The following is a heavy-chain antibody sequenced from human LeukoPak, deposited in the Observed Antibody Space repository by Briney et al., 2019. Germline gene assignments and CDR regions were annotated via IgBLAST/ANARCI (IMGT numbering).Heavy chain of an antibody. CDR3: ARHCIAVAGTCSDY. CDR1: GGSISSYY. V-gene: IGHV4-59*08. J-gene: IGHJ4*02. CDR2: IYYSGST. Sequence: PSETLSLTCTVSGGSISSYYWSWIRQPPGKGLEWIGYIYYSGSTNYNPSLKSRVTISVDTSKNRFSLKLSSVTAADTAVYYCARHCIAVAGTCSDYWGQGTLVTVSS. D-gene: IGHD6-19*01.